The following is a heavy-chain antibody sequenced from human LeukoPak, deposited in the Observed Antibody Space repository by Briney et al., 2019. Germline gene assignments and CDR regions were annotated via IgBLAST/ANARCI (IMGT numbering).Heavy chain of an antibody. J-gene: IGHJ4*02. CDR3: ARGAHTSGDFDY. V-gene: IGHV1-69*05. CDR1: GGTFSSYA. Sequence: SVKVSCKASGGTFSSYAISWVRQAPGQGLEWMGGIIPIFGTANYAQKLQGRVTITTDESTSTAYMELSSLRSEDTAVYYCARGAHTSGDFDYWGQGTLVTVSS. D-gene: IGHD1-1*01. CDR2: IIPIFGTA.